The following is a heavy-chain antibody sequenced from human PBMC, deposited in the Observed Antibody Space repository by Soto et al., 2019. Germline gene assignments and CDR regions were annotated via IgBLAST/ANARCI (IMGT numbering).Heavy chain of an antibody. CDR1: GFTFSSYS. J-gene: IGHJ3*02. V-gene: IGHV3-21*01. Sequence: EVQLVESGGGLVKPGGSLRLSCAASGFTFSSYSMNWVRQAPGKGLEWVSSISSSSSYIYYADSVKGRFTISRDNAKNSLYLQMNSLRAEDTAVYYCARETSPTNYDSSGYYHDAFDIWGQGTMVTVSS. CDR2: ISSSSSYI. D-gene: IGHD3-22*01. CDR3: ARETSPTNYDSSGYYHDAFDI.